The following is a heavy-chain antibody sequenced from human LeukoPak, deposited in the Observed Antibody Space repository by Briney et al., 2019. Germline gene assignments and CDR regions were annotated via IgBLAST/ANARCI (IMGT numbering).Heavy chain of an antibody. D-gene: IGHD3-22*01. CDR1: GGSFSGYY. J-gene: IGHJ6*03. V-gene: IGHV4-34*01. Sequence: SETLSLTCAVYGGSFSGYYWSWIRQPPGKGLEWIGEINHSGSTNYNPSLKSRVTISVDTSKNQFSLKLSSVTAEDTAVYYCARDHKVPGESNGYYYYYYYMDVWGKGTTVTISS. CDR2: INHSGST. CDR3: ARDHKVPGESNGYYYYYYYMDV.